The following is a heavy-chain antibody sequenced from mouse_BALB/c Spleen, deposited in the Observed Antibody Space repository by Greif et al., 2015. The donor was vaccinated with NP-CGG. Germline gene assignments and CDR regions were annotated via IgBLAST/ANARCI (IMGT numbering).Heavy chain of an antibody. Sequence: VQLQQSGPELVKPGASVKMSCKASGYTFISYVMHWMKQKPGQGLEWIGYINPYNDGTKYNEKFKGKATLTSDKSSSTAYMELSSLTSEDSAVYYCALRWDYEGGDYYAMDYWGQGTSVTVSS. V-gene: IGHV1-14*01. CDR2: INPYNDGT. J-gene: IGHJ4*01. CDR3: ALRWDYEGGDYYAMDY. D-gene: IGHD2-4*01. CDR1: GYTFISYV.